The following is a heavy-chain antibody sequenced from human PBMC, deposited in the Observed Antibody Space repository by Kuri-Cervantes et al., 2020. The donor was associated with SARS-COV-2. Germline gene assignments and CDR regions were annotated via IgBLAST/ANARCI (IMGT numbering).Heavy chain of an antibody. CDR2: IYYSGST. D-gene: IGHD6-19*01. V-gene: IGHV4-61*01. CDR1: GGSVSSGSYY. Sequence: LRLSCTVSGGSVSSGSYYWSWIRQPPGKGLEWIGYIYYSGSTNYNPSLKSRVTISVDTSKNQFSLKLSSVTAADTAVYYCARGTRTSGWYVGNWFDPWGQGTPVTVSS. J-gene: IGHJ5*02. CDR3: ARGTRTSGWYVGNWFDP.